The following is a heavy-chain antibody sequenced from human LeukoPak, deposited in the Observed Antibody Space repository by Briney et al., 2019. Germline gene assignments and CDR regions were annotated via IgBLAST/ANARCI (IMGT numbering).Heavy chain of an antibody. CDR1: GGSISGYY. J-gene: IGHJ4*02. CDR2: IRSKANSYAT. CDR3: TRLPSSSTVVTDVDY. V-gene: IGHV3-73*01. Sequence: ETLSLTCTVSGGSISGYYWSWIRQPAGKGLEWVGRIRSKANSYATAYAASVKGRLTISRDDSKNTAYLQMNSLKTEDTAVYYCTRLPSSSTVVTDVDYWGQGTLVTVSS. D-gene: IGHD4-23*01.